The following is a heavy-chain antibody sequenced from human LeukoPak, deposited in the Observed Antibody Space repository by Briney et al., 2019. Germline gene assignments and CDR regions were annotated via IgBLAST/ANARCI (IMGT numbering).Heavy chain of an antibody. CDR3: ARDLVLQRSFDY. V-gene: IGHV1-18*01. J-gene: IGHJ4*02. D-gene: IGHD1-1*01. CDR1: GYTLTELS. CDR2: ISAYNGNT. Sequence: ASVKVSCKVSGYTLTELSMHWVRQAPGQGLEWMGWISAYNGNTNYAQKLQGRVTMTTDTSTSTAYMELRSLRSDDTAVYYCARDLVLQRSFDYWGQGTLVTVSS.